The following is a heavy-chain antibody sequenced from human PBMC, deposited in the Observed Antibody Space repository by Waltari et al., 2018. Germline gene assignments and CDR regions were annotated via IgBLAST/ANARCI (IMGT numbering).Heavy chain of an antibody. J-gene: IGHJ6*02. CDR1: GDSVSSNSAA. D-gene: IGHD3-16*01. V-gene: IGHV6-1*01. CDR2: TYYRCKWDN. CDR3: ARGGSAMDV. Sequence: QVQLQQSGPGLVKPSQTLSLTCAISGDSVSSNSAAWNWIRQSPSRGLEWLGRTYYRCKWDNDYAVSVKSRISIDPDTSKNQFSLQLKSVTPEDSAVYYCARGGSAMDVWGQGTTVTVSS.